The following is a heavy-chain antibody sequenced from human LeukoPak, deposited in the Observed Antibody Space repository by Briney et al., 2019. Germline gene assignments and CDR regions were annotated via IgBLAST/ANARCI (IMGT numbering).Heavy chain of an antibody. CDR1: GFTFSSFA. J-gene: IGHJ4*02. Sequence: PGGSLRLSCAASGFTFSSFAMSWVRQAPGRGLEWVSAISGGGGSRYYTDSVKGRFTISRDNSKNTLYLQMNSLRAEDTAVYYCAKVRYNYDYDGCWGQGTLVTVSS. CDR2: ISGGGGSR. V-gene: IGHV3-23*01. CDR3: AKVRYNYDYDGC. D-gene: IGHD5-18*01.